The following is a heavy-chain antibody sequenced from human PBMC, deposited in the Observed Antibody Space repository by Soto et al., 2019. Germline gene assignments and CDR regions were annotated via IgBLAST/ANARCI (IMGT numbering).Heavy chain of an antibody. V-gene: IGHV4-30-4*01. CDR3: ARGIQEGFDP. CDR1: GDSITDGDYY. Sequence: QVSLQESGPGLVKPSQTLSLSCTVSGDSITDGDYYGSWIRQPPGKDLEWIAYIYYNGIIHYNPSLKSRVTISLDPSKNQFSLTMTSVTDADTAVYSCARGIQEGFDPWGQGTLVTVSS. D-gene: IGHD5-18*01. CDR2: IYYNGII. J-gene: IGHJ5*02.